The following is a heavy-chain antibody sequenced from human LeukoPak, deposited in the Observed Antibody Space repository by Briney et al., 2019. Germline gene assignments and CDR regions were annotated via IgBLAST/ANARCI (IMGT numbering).Heavy chain of an antibody. CDR1: GRSFSGYY. J-gene: IGHJ5*02. Sequence: PSETLSLTCAVSGRSFSGYYWSWIRQPPGKGLEWIGEINHSGCTNYNPSLKSRVTISVDTSKNQFSLKLSSVTAADTAVYYCARGGAAAGTIWFDPWGQGTLVTVSS. D-gene: IGHD6-13*01. CDR3: ARGGAAAGTIWFDP. CDR2: INHSGCT. V-gene: IGHV4-34*01.